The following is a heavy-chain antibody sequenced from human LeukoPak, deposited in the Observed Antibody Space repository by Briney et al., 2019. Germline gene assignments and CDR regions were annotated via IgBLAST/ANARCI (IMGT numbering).Heavy chain of an antibody. CDR1: GGSISSYY. J-gene: IGHJ3*01. CDR3: TRFDTVGYYYGFDL. D-gene: IGHD3-22*01. Sequence: SETLSLTCSVSGGSISSYYWSWIRQPPGKGLECIGYIYYCGTTNYNPSLKSRATISLDTSNSQFSLKLSSVTAADTAVYYCTRFDTVGYYYGFDLWGQGTMVTVSS. CDR2: IYYCGTT. V-gene: IGHV4-59*01.